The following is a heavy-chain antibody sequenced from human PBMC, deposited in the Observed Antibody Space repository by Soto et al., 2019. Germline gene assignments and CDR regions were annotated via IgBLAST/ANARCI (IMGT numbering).Heavy chain of an antibody. CDR2: IKPSGGST. D-gene: IGHD6-19*01. Sequence: GASVKVSCKASGYTFTSYYMHWVRQAPGQGLEWMGIIKPSGGSTNNAQKFQGRVTMTTDTSTSTAYMELRSLRSDDTAVYYCARDIAVAGIGWFDPWGQGTRVTVSS. V-gene: IGHV1-46*01. CDR3: ARDIAVAGIGWFDP. CDR1: GYTFTSYY. J-gene: IGHJ5*02.